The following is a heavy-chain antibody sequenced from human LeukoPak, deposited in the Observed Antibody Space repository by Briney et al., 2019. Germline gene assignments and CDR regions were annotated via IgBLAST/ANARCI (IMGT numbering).Heavy chain of an antibody. J-gene: IGHJ4*02. V-gene: IGHV3-30*01. Sequence: GRSLRLSCAASGFTFSSYAMHWVRQAPGKGLEWVAVISYDGSNKYYADSVKGRFTISRDNSKNTLYLQMNSLRAEDTAVYYCARVMISVATIFDYWGREPWSPSPQ. CDR2: ISYDGSNK. D-gene: IGHD5-12*01. CDR1: GFTFSSYA. CDR3: ARVMISVATIFDY.